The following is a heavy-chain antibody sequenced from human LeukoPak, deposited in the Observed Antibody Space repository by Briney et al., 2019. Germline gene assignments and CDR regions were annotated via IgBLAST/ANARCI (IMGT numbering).Heavy chain of an antibody. J-gene: IGHJ6*03. CDR1: GFTFSSYA. CDR3: AKNGDRGAYCSGGTCYPYYYYYMDV. CDR2: ISGSGGST. Sequence: GGSLRLSCAASGFTFSSYAMSWVRQAPGKGLEWVSAISGSGGSTYYADSVKGRFTISRDNSKNTLYLQMNSLRAEDTAIYYCAKNGDRGAYCSGGTCYPYYYYYMDVWGKGTTVTISS. V-gene: IGHV3-23*01. D-gene: IGHD2-15*01.